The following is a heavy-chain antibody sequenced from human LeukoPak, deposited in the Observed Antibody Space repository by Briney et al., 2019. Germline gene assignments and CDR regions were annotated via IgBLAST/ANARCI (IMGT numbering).Heavy chain of an antibody. D-gene: IGHD1-1*01. CDR2: ITSDGSIT. J-gene: IGHJ4*02. Sequence: GGSLRLSCAASGFAFSSYWMHWVRQPPGKGLLWVSRITSDGSITRYADSVKGRFTISRDNAKNTLYLQMNSLRAEDTAVYYCATDKGAAPEERADYWGQGTLVTVSS. CDR1: GFAFSSYW. V-gene: IGHV3-74*01. CDR3: ATDKGAAPEERADY.